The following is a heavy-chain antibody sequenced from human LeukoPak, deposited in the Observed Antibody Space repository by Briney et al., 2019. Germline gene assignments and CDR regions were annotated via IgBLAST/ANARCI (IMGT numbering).Heavy chain of an antibody. CDR1: GFTFSSYS. J-gene: IGHJ3*02. V-gene: IGHV3-21*01. D-gene: IGHD3-22*01. CDR2: IRSSSSYI. Sequence: GGSLRLSCAASGFTFSSYSMNWVRQAPGKGLEWVSSIRSSSSYIYYADSVKGRFSISRDNAKNSLYLQMNSLRAEDTAVYYCARIGYYYDSSGPSGAFDIWGQGTMVTVSS. CDR3: ARIGYYYDSSGPSGAFDI.